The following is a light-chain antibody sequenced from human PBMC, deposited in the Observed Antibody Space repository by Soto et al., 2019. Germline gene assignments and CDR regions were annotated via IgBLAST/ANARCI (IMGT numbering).Light chain of an antibody. CDR1: QSVSRY. CDR2: DAS. Sequence: EIVLTQSPATLSLSPGERATLSCRASQSVSRYLAWYQQKPGQAPRLLIYDASNRATGIPARFSGSGSGTDFTLTISSLEPEDVAVYYCQQRSNWPPITFGQGTKVDIK. J-gene: IGKJ1*01. CDR3: QQRSNWPPIT. V-gene: IGKV3-11*01.